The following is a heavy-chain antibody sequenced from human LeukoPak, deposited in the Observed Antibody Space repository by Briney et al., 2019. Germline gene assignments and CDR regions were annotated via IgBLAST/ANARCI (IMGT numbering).Heavy chain of an antibody. CDR1: GYIFTRYG. CDR3: ARQGVVGSGYYRDFDY. J-gene: IGHJ4*02. D-gene: IGHD3-22*01. CDR2: ISAYNGQT. Sequence: ASVKVSCKASGYIFTRYGIDWVRQAPGQGLEWMGWISAYNGQTDYAQTLQGRVTMTRDTSTSTAYMELKSLTSDDTAVYYCARQGVVGSGYYRDFDYWGQGTLVTVSS. V-gene: IGHV1-18*01.